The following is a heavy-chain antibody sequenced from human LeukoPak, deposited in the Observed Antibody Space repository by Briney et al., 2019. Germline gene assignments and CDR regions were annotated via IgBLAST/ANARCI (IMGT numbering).Heavy chain of an antibody. D-gene: IGHD4-23*01. CDR1: GFTVSSNY. J-gene: IGHJ3*02. CDR2: IYSGGST. Sequence: GGSLRLSCAASGFTVSSNYMSWVRQAPGKGLEWVSVIYSGGSTYYADSVKGRFTISRDNSKNTLYPQMNSLRAEDTAVYYCARTRTDYGGNDAFDIWGQGTMVTVSS. V-gene: IGHV3-53*01. CDR3: ARTRTDYGGNDAFDI.